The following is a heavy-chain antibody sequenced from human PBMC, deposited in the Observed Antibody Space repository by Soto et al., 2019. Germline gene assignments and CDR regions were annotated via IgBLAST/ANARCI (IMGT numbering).Heavy chain of an antibody. J-gene: IGHJ4*02. CDR1: GFTFSSYA. Sequence: EVQLLESGGGLVQPGGSLRLSCAASGFTFSSYAMSWVRPAPGTGLEWFSAISGSGGSTYYADSVKGRFTISRDNSKNTLYLQMNSLRAEDTAVYYCARGRLRLSCDYWGQGTLVTVSS. CDR2: ISGSGGST. CDR3: ARGRLRLSCDY. V-gene: IGHV3-23*01. D-gene: IGHD4-17*01.